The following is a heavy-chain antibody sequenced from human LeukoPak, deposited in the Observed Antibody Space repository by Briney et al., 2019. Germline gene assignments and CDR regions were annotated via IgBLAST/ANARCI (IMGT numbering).Heavy chain of an antibody. V-gene: IGHV4-4*07. CDR3: ARERPIVGATEFDY. CDR1: GGSISSYY. Sequence: PSETLSLTCTVSGGSISSYYWSWIRQPAGKGLERIGRIYTSGSTNYNPSLKSRVTMSVDTSKNQFSLKLSSVTAADTAVYYCARERPIVGATEFDYWGRGTLVTVSS. CDR2: IYTSGST. D-gene: IGHD1-26*01. J-gene: IGHJ4*02.